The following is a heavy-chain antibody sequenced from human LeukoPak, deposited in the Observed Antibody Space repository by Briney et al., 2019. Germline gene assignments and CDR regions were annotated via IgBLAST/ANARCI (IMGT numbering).Heavy chain of an antibody. CDR2: VNRDGSET. CDR3: ARNNGMDV. V-gene: IGHV3-7*03. CDR1: GFALSSHW. J-gene: IGHJ6*02. Sequence: GGSLRLSCAASGFALSSHWMTWVRQVPGRGPEWVANVNRDGSETYYLDSVKGRFTISKDNAKNSLYLQMNSMRAEDTALYHCARNNGMDVWGQGTTVIVSS.